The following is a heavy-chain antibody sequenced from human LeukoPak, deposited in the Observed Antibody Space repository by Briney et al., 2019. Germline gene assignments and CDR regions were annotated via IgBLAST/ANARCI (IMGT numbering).Heavy chain of an antibody. CDR1: GFTFGYFW. J-gene: IGHJ4*02. CDR2: MRGDGSLI. V-gene: IGHV3-7*01. CDR3: ARLFSGVTTFDY. Sequence: GGSLRLSCAASGFTFGYFWMSWVRQAPGRGLQWVASMRGDGSLIHYVDSVKGRFTISRDNARNSLYLQMNSLRAEDTAIYFCARLFSGVTTFDYWGQGALVTVST. D-gene: IGHD1-1*01.